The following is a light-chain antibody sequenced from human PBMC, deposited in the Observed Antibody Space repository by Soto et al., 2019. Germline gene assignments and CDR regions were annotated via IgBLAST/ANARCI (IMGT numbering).Light chain of an antibody. CDR3: CSNAFGSTYV. Sequence: QSVLTQPASVSGSPGQSITISCTGKSTDVGSHKLVSWYQQYPGNAPILIIFEAYKRPSGVSNRFSGSKSRSTASLTISRLQAQDEADYYCCSNAFGSTYVFGTGTKVTVL. J-gene: IGLJ1*01. CDR2: EAY. CDR1: STDVGSHKL. V-gene: IGLV2-23*01.